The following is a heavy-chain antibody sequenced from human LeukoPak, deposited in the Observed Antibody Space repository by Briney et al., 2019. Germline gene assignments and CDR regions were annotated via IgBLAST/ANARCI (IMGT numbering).Heavy chain of an antibody. V-gene: IGHV5-51*01. CDR2: IFPGDSHT. CDR1: GYSFTNYW. Sequence: GESLKISCKGSGYSFTNYWIAWVRQMPGKGLEWMGIIFPGDSHTRYSPSFQGQVTISADKSISIAYLQWNSLKASDTAMYYCARRHRRGAYTYGVDYWGQGTPVTVSS. J-gene: IGHJ4*02. D-gene: IGHD5-18*01. CDR3: ARRHRRGAYTYGVDY.